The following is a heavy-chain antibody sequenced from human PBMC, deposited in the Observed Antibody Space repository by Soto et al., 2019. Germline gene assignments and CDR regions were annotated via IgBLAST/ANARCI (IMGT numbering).Heavy chain of an antibody. V-gene: IGHV4-30-2*01. CDR3: AKIFYDGSGFAGDLDL. Sequence: QLQLQESGSRLVKPSETLSLTCGVSGGTISRGDFSWSWIRQPPWKALEWIGSISESGSSYHNEALRRRVTLSAVRSKTEISLTLRSVTAADTAVYYCAKIFYDGSGFAGDLDLWGRGSQVSVSS. J-gene: IGHJ5*02. CDR2: ISESGSS. CDR1: GGTISRGDFS. D-gene: IGHD3-22*01.